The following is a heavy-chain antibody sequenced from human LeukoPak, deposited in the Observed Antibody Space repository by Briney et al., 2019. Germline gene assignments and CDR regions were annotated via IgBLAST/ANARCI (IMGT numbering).Heavy chain of an antibody. CDR1: GFTFSRYS. CDR2: ISSSSSYI. Sequence: GRSLRLSCAASGFTFSRYSMNWVRQAPGKGLEWVSSISSSSSYIYYADSVKGRFTISRDNAKNSLYLQMNSLRAEDTAVYYCAREGAGGGADYWGQGTLVTVSS. D-gene: IGHD3-16*01. V-gene: IGHV3-21*01. J-gene: IGHJ4*02. CDR3: AREGAGGGADY.